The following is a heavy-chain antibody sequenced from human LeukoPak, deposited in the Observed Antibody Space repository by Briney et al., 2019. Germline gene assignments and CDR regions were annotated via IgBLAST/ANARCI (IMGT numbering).Heavy chain of an antibody. CDR2: ISYSGIA. J-gene: IGHJ4*02. CDR1: GGSISSSGYY. CDR3: ARVLYDYYFDF. D-gene: IGHD2/OR15-2a*01. V-gene: IGHV4-31*03. Sequence: SETLSLTCTVSGGSISSSGYYWSWIRQHPGKGLEWIGCISYSGIAYYNPSLKSRVIVSVDTSRNQFSLDLSSVTAADTALYYCARVLYDYYFDFWGQGTLVTVSS.